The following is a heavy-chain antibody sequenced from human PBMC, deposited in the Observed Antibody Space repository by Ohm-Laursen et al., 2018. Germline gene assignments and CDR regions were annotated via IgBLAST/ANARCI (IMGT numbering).Heavy chain of an antibody. CDR3: ARVFFAVAQEKAFDI. V-gene: IGHV3-53*01. CDR1: GFTASSNY. Sequence: GSLRLSCTASGFTASSNYMSWVRQAPGKGLERVSVIYSGGSTYYADSVKGRFTISRDNSKNTLYLQMNSLRAEDTAVYYCARVFFAVAQEKAFDIWGQGTMVTVSS. CDR2: IYSGGST. D-gene: IGHD6-19*01. J-gene: IGHJ3*02.